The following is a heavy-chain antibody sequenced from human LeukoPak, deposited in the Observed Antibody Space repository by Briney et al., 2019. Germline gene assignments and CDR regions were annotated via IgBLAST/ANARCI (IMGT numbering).Heavy chain of an antibody. CDR3: ARGEEADY. V-gene: IGHV4-59*11. D-gene: IGHD1-26*01. CDR1: GGSITSHC. Sequence: PSETLSLTCTVSGGSITSHCWSWIRQPPGKGLEWIGYMYYNGRTNYNPPLKSRVTISLDTSKKQFSLRLSSVTAADTAVYYCARGEEADYWGQGTLVTVSS. J-gene: IGHJ4*02. CDR2: MYYNGRT.